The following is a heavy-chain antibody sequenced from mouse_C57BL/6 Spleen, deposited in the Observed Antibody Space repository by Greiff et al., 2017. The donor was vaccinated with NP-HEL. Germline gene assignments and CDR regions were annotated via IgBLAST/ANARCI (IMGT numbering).Heavy chain of an antibody. CDR1: GYTFTDYY. CDR3: AYDYDCFDY. CDR2: INPNNGGT. J-gene: IGHJ2*01. Sequence: EVQLQQSGPELVKPGASVKISCKASGYTFTDYYMNWVKQSHGKSLEWIGDINPNNGGTSYNQKFKGKATLTVDKTSSTAYMELRSLTSEDSAVYYCAYDYDCFDYWGQGTTLTVSS. V-gene: IGHV1-26*01. D-gene: IGHD2-4*01.